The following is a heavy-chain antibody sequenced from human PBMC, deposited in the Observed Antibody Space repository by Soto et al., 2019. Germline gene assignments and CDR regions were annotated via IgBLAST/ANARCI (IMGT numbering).Heavy chain of an antibody. CDR2: INPNSGGT. V-gene: IGHV1-2*04. J-gene: IGHJ4*02. D-gene: IGHD3-22*01. CDR1: GYTFTGYY. Sequence: ASVNVSCKSSGYTFTGYYIHWVRQAPGQGLEWMGWINPNSGGTNYAQKFQGWVTMTRDTSISTAYMELSRLRSDDTAVYYCARADSSGYYNYWGQGTLVTVSS. CDR3: ARADSSGYYNY.